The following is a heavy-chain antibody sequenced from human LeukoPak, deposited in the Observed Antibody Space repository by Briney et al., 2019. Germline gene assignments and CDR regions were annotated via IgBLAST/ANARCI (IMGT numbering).Heavy chain of an antibody. CDR1: GLTLSNYW. CDR3: ARDVEAGTNWFDP. V-gene: IGHV3-74*01. D-gene: IGHD6-19*01. CDR2: LNTDGSST. Sequence: PGGSLRLSCAASGLTLSNYWMHWVRQAPGKGLVWVSRLNTDGSSTSYADSVKGRFTISRDNAKNTLYLQMNSLRAEDTAVYYCARDVEAGTNWFDPWGQGTMVTVSS. J-gene: IGHJ5*02.